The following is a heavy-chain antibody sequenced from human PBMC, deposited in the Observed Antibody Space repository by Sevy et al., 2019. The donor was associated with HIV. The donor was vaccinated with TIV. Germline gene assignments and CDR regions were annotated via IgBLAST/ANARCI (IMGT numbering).Heavy chain of an antibody. CDR3: ARGTRNGWFDP. CDR1: GFTFSSYA. Sequence: GGSLRLSCAASGFTFSSYAMHWVRQAPGKGLEWVAVISYDGSNKYYADSVKGRFTISRDNSKNTLCLQMNSLRAEDTAVYYCARGTRNGWFDPWGQGTLVTVSS. D-gene: IGHD1-1*01. CDR2: ISYDGSNK. J-gene: IGHJ5*02. V-gene: IGHV3-30-3*01.